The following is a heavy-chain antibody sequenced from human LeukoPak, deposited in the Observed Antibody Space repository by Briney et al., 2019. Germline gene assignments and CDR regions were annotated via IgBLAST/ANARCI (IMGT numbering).Heavy chain of an antibody. CDR3: GTTSYYYDSPDY. J-gene: IGHJ4*02. D-gene: IGHD3-22*01. CDR2: IYYSWDT. V-gene: IGHV4-39*01. CDR1: GGSISSTSYY. Sequence: SETLSLTYTGSGGSISSTSYYWGWIRQPPGKGLEWIGSIYYSWDTYYNPSLKSRVTISVDTSKNQFSLKLSSVTAADTAVYYCGTTSYYYDSPDYWGQGTLVTVSS.